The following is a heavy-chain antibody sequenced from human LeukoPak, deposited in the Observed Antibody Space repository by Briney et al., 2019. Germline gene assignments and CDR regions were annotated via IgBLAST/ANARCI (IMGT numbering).Heavy chain of an antibody. Sequence: GGSLRLSCAASGFTFSDYYMAWIRQAPGKSLEWVSYISRSSSSKNYADSVRGRFFISRDNAKSSLYLQMNSQRAEDTAVYYCARVRSGYDHTPLDYWGQGTLVTVSS. CDR3: ARVRSGYDHTPLDY. CDR1: GFTFSDYY. J-gene: IGHJ4*02. V-gene: IGHV3-11*01. CDR2: ISRSSSSK. D-gene: IGHD5-12*01.